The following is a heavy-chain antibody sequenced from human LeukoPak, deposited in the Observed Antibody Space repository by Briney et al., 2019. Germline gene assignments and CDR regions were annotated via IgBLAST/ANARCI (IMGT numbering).Heavy chain of an antibody. V-gene: IGHV3-30*18. J-gene: IGHJ4*02. D-gene: IGHD5-12*01. CDR1: GFTFSSYV. Sequence: PGGSLRLSCAASGFTFSSYVMHWVRQAPGKGLEWVAVISYDGSNEYYADSVKGRFTISRDNSKNTLYLQMNSLRAEDTAVYYCAKDAIVATIIPPYYFDYWGQGTLVTVSS. CDR3: AKDAIVATIIPPYYFDY. CDR2: ISYDGSNE.